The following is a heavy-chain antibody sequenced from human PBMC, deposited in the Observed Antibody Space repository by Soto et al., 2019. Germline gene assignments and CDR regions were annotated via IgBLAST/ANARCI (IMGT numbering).Heavy chain of an antibody. Sequence: QVHLVQSGAVVENPGASVKVSCKASGYTFTNFGINWVRQAPGQGLEWMGWITPYNGNANYPQKHQDRLTITTDTSTNPAYLEVRSLRSDDTAVYFCARARMFSGAHHDYWGQGTRVTVSS. J-gene: IGHJ4*02. D-gene: IGHD1-26*01. CDR1: GYTFTNFG. CDR2: ITPYNGNA. V-gene: IGHV1-18*04. CDR3: ARARMFSGAHHDY.